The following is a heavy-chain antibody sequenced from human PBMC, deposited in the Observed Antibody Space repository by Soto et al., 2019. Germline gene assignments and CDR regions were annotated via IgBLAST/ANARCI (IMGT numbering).Heavy chain of an antibody. CDR2: ISSDGNSK. CDR3: AKEKDYDFNWGSDRFTSHY. J-gene: IGHJ4*02. V-gene: IGHV3-30-3*01. D-gene: IGHD3-16*02. CDR1: GFTFSSYA. Sequence: GGSLRLSCEASGFTFSSYAMHWVRQAPGKGLDWVAVISSDGNSKYYATSVKGRFTISRDNSRSTVYLQMHSLRAEDSAIYYCAKEKDYDFNWGSDRFTSHYWGRGTMVTVYS.